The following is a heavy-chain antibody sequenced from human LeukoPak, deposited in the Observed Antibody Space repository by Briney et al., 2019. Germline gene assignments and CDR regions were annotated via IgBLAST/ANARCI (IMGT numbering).Heavy chain of an antibody. V-gene: IGHV3-23*01. Sequence: GASLRLSCAASGFTFGNYAMSWVRQAPGKGLEWVSAITGSGGSTYYGNSVKGRFTISRDNSKNTLYLQMNSLRAEDTAIYSCAKWGDYDVFTGYYDADYWGQGTLVTVSS. J-gene: IGHJ4*02. CDR1: GFTFGNYA. CDR2: ITGSGGST. D-gene: IGHD3-9*01. CDR3: AKWGDYDVFTGYYDADY.